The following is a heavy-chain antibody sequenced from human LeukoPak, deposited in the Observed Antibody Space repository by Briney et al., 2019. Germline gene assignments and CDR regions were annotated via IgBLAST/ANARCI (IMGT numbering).Heavy chain of an antibody. CDR2: INHSGST. Sequence: SETLSLTCAAYGGSFSGYYWSWIRQPPGKGLEWIGEINHSGSTNYNPSLKSRVTISVNTSKNQFSLKLSSVTAADTAVYYCARGYYYGSGSYYNGPNSYYFDYWGQGTLVTVSS. CDR3: ARGYYYGSGSYYNGPNSYYFDY. CDR1: GGSFSGYY. D-gene: IGHD3-10*01. J-gene: IGHJ4*02. V-gene: IGHV4-34*01.